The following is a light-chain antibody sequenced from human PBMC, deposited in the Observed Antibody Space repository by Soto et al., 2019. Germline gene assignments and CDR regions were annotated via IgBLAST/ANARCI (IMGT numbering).Light chain of an antibody. Sequence: ESVLTQSPATLSLSPGERATLSCRASQSVSSYLAWYQQKPGQAPRLLIYDASNRATGIPARFSGSGSGTDFTLTISSLEPEDFAVYYCQQRSNWPPLLTFGGGTRWIS. CDR1: QSVSSY. J-gene: IGKJ4*01. CDR3: QQRSNWPPLLT. V-gene: IGKV3-11*01. CDR2: DAS.